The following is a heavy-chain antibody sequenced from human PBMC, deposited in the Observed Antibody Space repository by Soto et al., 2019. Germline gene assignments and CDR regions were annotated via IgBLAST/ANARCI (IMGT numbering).Heavy chain of an antibody. J-gene: IGHJ6*02. V-gene: IGHV6-1*01. D-gene: IGHD2-15*01. CDR1: GDSVSSNSAA. CDR3: ARGAGRGYCSGGSCYSPYYYYGMDV. Sequence: PSQTLSLTCAISGDSVSSNSAAWNWIRQSPSRGLEWLGRTYYRSKWYNDYAVSVKSRITINPDTSKNQFSLQLNSVTPEDTAVYYRARGAGRGYCSGGSCYSPYYYYGMDVWGQGTTVTAP. CDR2: TYYRSKWYN.